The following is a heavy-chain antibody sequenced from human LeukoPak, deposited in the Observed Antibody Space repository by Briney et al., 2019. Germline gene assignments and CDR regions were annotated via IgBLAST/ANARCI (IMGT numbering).Heavy chain of an antibody. CDR3: AKLIGTTFTGY. V-gene: IGHV3-30*18. J-gene: IGHJ4*02. CDR1: GFTFSSYG. Sequence: GGSLRLSCAASGFTFSSYGMHWVRQAPGKGLEWVAVISYDGSNKYYADSVKGRFTISRDNSKNTLYLQINSLRAEDTAVYYCAKLIGTTFTGYWGQGTLVTVSS. D-gene: IGHD4-17*01. CDR2: ISYDGSNK.